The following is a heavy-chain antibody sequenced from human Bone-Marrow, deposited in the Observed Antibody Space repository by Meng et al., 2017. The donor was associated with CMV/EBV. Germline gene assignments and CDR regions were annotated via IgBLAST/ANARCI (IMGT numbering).Heavy chain of an antibody. J-gene: IGHJ4*02. D-gene: IGHD6-6*01. V-gene: IGHV3-13*03. CDR2: IGTAGDT. CDR3: ARDMDWEGSSSGRYFDY. Sequence: GESLKISCAACGFTFSSYDMHWVRQATGKGLEWVSAIGTAGDTYYPGSVKGQFTISRENAKNSLYLQMNSLRAGDAAVYYCARDMDWEGSSSGRYFDYWGQGTLVTVSS. CDR1: GFTFSSYD.